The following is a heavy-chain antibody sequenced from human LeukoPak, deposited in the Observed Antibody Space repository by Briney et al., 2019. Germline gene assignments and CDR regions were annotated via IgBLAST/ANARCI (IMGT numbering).Heavy chain of an antibody. D-gene: IGHD4-17*01. V-gene: IGHV3-30*02. Sequence: GGSLRLSCAASGIIFSNYDMHWVRQAPGKGLEWVAFIWSDGSNRYYADSVKGRFTISRDNSKNTLYLQMNSLRAEDTAVYYCANTVTTPNYYYYYYMDVWGKGTTVTISS. CDR3: ANTVTTPNYYYYYYMDV. CDR1: GIIFSNYD. J-gene: IGHJ6*03. CDR2: IWSDGSNR.